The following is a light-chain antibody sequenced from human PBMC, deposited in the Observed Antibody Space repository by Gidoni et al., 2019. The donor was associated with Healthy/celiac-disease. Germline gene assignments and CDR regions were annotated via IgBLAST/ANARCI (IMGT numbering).Light chain of an antibody. Sequence: QSALTQPASVSGSPGQSITISCTGTSSDVGGYNSVSWYQHHPGKAPKLMIYEVSNRPSGVSNRFSGSKSGNTASLTISGLQAEDEADYYCSSYTSSSTPVVFGG. V-gene: IGLV2-14*01. J-gene: IGLJ2*01. CDR3: SSYTSSSTPVV. CDR1: SSDVGGYNS. CDR2: EVS.